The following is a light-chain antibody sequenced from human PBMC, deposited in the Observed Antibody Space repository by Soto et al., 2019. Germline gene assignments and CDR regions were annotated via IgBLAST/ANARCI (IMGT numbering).Light chain of an antibody. CDR2: AAS. V-gene: IGKV1-27*01. J-gene: IGKJ1*01. CDR1: QGISNY. CDR3: QKYNSAPRT. Sequence: DIQMTQSPSSLSASVGDRVTITCRASQGISNYLAWYQQKPGKVPKLLIYAASTLQSGVPSRFSGSGSGTDFTLTISSLQHEDVETYYCQKYNSAPRTLGQGTKVDIK.